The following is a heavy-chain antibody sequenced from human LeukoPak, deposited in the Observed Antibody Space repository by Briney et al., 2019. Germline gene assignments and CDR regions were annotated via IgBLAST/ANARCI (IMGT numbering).Heavy chain of an antibody. CDR2: ISWNSGSI. V-gene: IGHV3-9*01. J-gene: IGHJ4*02. CDR3: ARDCSSTSCYLAFDY. CDR1: GFTFDDYA. Sequence: PGGSLRLSCAASGFTFDDYAMHWVRQAPGKGLEWVSGISWNSGSIGYADSVKGRFTISRDNAKNSLYLQMNSLRAEDTAVYYCARDCSSTSCYLAFDYWGQGTLVTVSS. D-gene: IGHD2-2*01.